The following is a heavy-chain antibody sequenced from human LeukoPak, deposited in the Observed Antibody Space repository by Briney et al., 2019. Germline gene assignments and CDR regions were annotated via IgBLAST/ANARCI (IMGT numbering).Heavy chain of an antibody. J-gene: IGHJ3*02. CDR1: GGSFSDYY. CDR2: MSPSGSS. Sequence: PSETLSLTCAVYGGSFSDYYWTWIRQTPGKGLEWIGEMSPSGSSNYNPSLKSRVTISVDTSKNQFSLKLSSVTAADTAVYYCAREKRSGYYYTGRSDAFDIWGQGTMVTVSS. V-gene: IGHV4-34*01. CDR3: AREKRSGYYYTGRSDAFDI. D-gene: IGHD3-22*01.